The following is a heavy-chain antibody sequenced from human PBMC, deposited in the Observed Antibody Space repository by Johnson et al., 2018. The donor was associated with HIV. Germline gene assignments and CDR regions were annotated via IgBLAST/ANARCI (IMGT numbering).Heavy chain of an antibody. D-gene: IGHD6-6*01. Sequence: AASGFTFSSYAMHWVRQAPGKGLEWVAVIWYDGSNKYYADSVKGRFTISRDNSENTLYLQMNSLRAEDTALYYCAKSSPAAARFRLGSAFDIWGQGTMVTVSS. CDR3: AKSSPAAARFRLGSAFDI. CDR2: IWYDGSNK. V-gene: IGHV3-33*06. J-gene: IGHJ3*02. CDR1: GFTFSSYA.